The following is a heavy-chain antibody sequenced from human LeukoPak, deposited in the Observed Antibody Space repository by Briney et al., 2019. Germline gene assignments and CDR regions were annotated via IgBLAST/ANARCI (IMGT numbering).Heavy chain of an antibody. CDR2: IYYSGST. V-gene: IGHV4-59*01. D-gene: IGHD3-22*01. Sequence: SETLSLTCTVSGGSISSYYWSWIRQPPGKGLEWIGYIYYSGSTNYNPSLKSRVTISVDTSKNQFSLKLSSVTAADTAVYYCARDFYYDSSGPNWFDPWGQGTLVTVSS. J-gene: IGHJ5*02. CDR3: ARDFYYDSSGPNWFDP. CDR1: GGSISSYY.